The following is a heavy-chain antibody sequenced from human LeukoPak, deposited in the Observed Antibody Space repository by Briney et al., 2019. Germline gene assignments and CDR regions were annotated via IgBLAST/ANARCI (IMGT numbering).Heavy chain of an antibody. V-gene: IGHV3-23*01. Sequence: GRSLRLSCAASGFTFSSYAMNWVRQAPGKGLEWVSAITGSGGNKYYADSVKGRFTISRDNSKNTLYLQMNSLRAEDTAVYYCAKVYNTGSSWSYFDYWGQGTLVTVSS. J-gene: IGHJ4*02. CDR1: GFTFSSYA. D-gene: IGHD6-13*01. CDR2: ITGSGGNK. CDR3: AKVYNTGSSWSYFDY.